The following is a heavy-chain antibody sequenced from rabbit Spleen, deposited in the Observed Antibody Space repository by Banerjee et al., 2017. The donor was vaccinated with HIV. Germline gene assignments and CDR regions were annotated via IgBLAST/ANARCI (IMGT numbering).Heavy chain of an antibody. CDR3: AKEGDSVYGFAFNL. J-gene: IGHJ4*01. Sequence: QEQLEESGGDLVKPEGSLTLTCTASGFSFSNSFWIYWVRQAPGKGLEWIACIVTGSSGRTYYASWAKGRFTISKTSSTTVTLQMTSLTAADTATYFCAKEGDSVYGFAFNLWGQGTLVTVS. D-gene: IGHD6-1*01. CDR2: IVTGSSGRT. V-gene: IGHV1S45*01. CDR1: GFSFSNSFW.